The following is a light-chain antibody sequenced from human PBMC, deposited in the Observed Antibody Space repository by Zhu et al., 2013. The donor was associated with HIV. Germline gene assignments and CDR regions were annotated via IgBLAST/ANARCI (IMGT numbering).Light chain of an antibody. Sequence: DIQMTQSPPTLSASVGDRVTITCRASQSIRKWLAWYQQKPGKAPKLLMFSVSTLETGVPKRFSGSGSGTEFTLTISSLQPEDFATYYCLQYSNYPRTFGQGTKVE. CDR2: SVS. CDR1: QSIRKW. J-gene: IGKJ1*01. CDR3: LQYSNYPRT. V-gene: IGKV1-5*01.